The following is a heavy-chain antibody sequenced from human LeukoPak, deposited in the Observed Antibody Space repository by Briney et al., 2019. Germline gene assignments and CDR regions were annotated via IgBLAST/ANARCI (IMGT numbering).Heavy chain of an antibody. CDR3: ARVGGARYSSGWYFGY. V-gene: IGHV1-18*04. Sequence: ASVKVSCKASGYTFPRYGISGVRQAPGQGLEWMGWISAYNGNTNYAQKLQDRVTMTTDTSTSTAYMELRSLRSDDTAVYYCARVGGARYSSGWYFGYWGQGTLVTVSS. D-gene: IGHD6-19*01. J-gene: IGHJ4*02. CDR1: GYTFPRYG. CDR2: ISAYNGNT.